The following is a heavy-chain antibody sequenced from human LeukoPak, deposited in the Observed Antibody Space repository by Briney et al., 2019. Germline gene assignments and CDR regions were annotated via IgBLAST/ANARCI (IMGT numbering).Heavy chain of an antibody. CDR2: ISDSGVGT. CDR3: AEDTGGNYYDSSGYLRLSSDY. J-gene: IGHJ4*02. CDR1: GFTFSSYA. V-gene: IGHV3-23*01. D-gene: IGHD3-22*01. Sequence: PGGSLRLSCAASGFTFSSYAMTWVRQAPGKGREWVAGISDSGVGTYYTDSVKGRFTISRDNSKNTLFLQMNSLRAEDTAVYYCAEDTGGNYYDSSGYLRLSSDYWGQGTLVTVSS.